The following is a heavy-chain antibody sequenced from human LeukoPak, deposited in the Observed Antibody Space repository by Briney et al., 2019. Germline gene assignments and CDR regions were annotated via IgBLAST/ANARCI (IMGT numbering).Heavy chain of an antibody. CDR1: RFTFSSYS. CDR2: IIRSGSST. D-gene: IGHD3-9*01. Sequence: GGSLRLSCAASRFTFSSYSMNWVRQAPGKGLEWVSYIIRSGSSTYYADSAEGRFIISSDNAKNSLYLQMNGLRDEDTAVYYCANILPPRGLQKDYYYYYGMDVWGQGTTVTVSS. V-gene: IGHV3-48*02. CDR3: ANILPPRGLQKDYYYYYGMDV. J-gene: IGHJ6*02.